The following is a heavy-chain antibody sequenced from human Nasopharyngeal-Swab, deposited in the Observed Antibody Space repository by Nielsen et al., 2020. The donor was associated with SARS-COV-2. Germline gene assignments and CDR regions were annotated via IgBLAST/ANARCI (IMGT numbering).Heavy chain of an antibody. D-gene: IGHD6-19*01. V-gene: IGHV1-18*01. Sequence: ASVKVSCKASGYTFTSYGISWVRQAPGQGLERMGWISAYNGNTNYAQKLQGRVTMTTDTSTSTAYMELRSLRSDDTAVYYCAREGETYSSGWYGARWRNYYYYGMDVWGQGTTVTVSS. J-gene: IGHJ6*02. CDR3: AREGETYSSGWYGARWRNYYYYGMDV. CDR1: GYTFTSYG. CDR2: ISAYNGNT.